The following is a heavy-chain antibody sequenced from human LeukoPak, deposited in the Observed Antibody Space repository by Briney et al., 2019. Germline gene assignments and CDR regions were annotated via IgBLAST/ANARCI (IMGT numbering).Heavy chain of an antibody. CDR1: GFTFSSYG. CDR3: AKEADYYDSSGLNYFDY. V-gene: IGHV3-30*18. CDR2: ISYDGSNK. J-gene: IGHJ4*02. D-gene: IGHD3-22*01. Sequence: GGSLRLSCAASGFTFSSYGMHWVRQAPGKGLEGVAVISYDGSNKYYADSVKGRFTIHRENSKNTLYLQMKSLRAEDTAVYYCAKEADYYDSSGLNYFDYWGQGTLVTVSS.